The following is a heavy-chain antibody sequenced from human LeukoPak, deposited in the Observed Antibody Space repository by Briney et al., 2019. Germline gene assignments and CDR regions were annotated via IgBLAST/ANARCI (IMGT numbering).Heavy chain of an antibody. V-gene: IGHV4-34*01. CDR2: INHSGST. CDR3: GNYYDSSGYPAKSDY. Sequence: PSETLSLTCAVYGGSFSGNYWSWIRQPPGKGLEWIGEINHSGSTNYNPSLKSRATISVDTSKNQFSLKLSSVTAADTAVYYCGNYYDSSGYPAKSDYWGQGTLVTVSS. CDR1: GGSFSGNY. J-gene: IGHJ4*02. D-gene: IGHD3-22*01.